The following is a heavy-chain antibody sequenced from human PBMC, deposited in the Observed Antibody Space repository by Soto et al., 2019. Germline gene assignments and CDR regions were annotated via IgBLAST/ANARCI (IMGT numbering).Heavy chain of an antibody. J-gene: IGHJ4*02. D-gene: IGHD2-15*01. Sequence: ASVKVSCKASGYTFTSYAMHWVRQAPGQRLEWMGWINAGNGNKKYSQNFQGRVTITRDTSASTAYMELSSLSFEDTAVYYCARDLGGWPDYWGQGTLVTVSS. CDR3: ARDLGGWPDY. V-gene: IGHV1-3*01. CDR2: INAGNGNK. CDR1: GYTFTSYA.